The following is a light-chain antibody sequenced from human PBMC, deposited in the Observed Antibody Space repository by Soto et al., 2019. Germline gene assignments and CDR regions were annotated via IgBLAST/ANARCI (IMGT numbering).Light chain of an antibody. J-gene: IGKJ1*01. CDR1: QTISTNN. CDR3: QQYGSWT. V-gene: IGKV3-20*01. Sequence: EIVLTQSPGTLSVSPGDRATLSCRASQTISTNNLAWYQQKPGQAPSLLIYGTSSRATGIPDRFSGSGSGTDFTLTISRLEPEDSAIYYCQQYGSWTFGQGTKVEIK. CDR2: GTS.